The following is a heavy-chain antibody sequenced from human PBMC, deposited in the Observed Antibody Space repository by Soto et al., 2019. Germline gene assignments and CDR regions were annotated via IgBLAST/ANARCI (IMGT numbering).Heavy chain of an antibody. V-gene: IGHV3-30*03. CDR3: ARCGPSNYYYYYGMDV. CDR1: GFTFSSYG. Sequence: GGSLRLSCAASGFTFSSYGMHWVRQAPGKGLEWVAVISYDGSNKYYADSVKGRFTISRDNSKNTLYLQMNSLRAEDTAVYYCARCGPSNYYYYYGMDVWGQGTTVTVSS. J-gene: IGHJ6*02. CDR2: ISYDGSNK.